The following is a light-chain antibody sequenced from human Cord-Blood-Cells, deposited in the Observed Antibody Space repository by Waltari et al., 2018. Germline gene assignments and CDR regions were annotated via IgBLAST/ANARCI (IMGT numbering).Light chain of an antibody. CDR2: DVS. J-gene: IGLJ2*01. V-gene: IGLV2-23*02. CDR1: SRDVGRYNH. Sequence: QSALTQPASVSGSPGQSITISCTGTSRDVGRYNHVSRDQQHPGKAPKLMNYDVSKRPSGVSNRFSGSKSGNTASLTISVLQAEDEADYYCCSYAGSSTLVFGGGTKLTVL. CDR3: CSYAGSSTLV.